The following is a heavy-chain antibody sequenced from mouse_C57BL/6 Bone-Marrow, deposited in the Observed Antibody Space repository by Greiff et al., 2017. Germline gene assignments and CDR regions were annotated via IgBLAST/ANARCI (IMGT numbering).Heavy chain of an antibody. V-gene: IGHV1-50*01. CDR3: AINYGSSFFYAMDY. CDR1: GYTFTSYW. Sequence: VQLQESGAELVKPGASVKLSCKASGYTFTSYWMQWVKQRPGQGLEWIGEIDPSDSYTNCNQKFKGKATLTVDTSSSTAYMQLSSLTSEDSAVYYCAINYGSSFFYAMDYWGQGTSVTVSS. CDR2: IDPSDSYT. D-gene: IGHD1-1*01. J-gene: IGHJ4*01.